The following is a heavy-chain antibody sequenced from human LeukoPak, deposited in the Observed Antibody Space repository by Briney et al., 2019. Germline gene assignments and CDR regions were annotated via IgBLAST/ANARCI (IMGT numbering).Heavy chain of an antibody. CDR1: GFTFSSYS. CDR2: IKNQADGGTS. V-gene: IGHV3-15*01. J-gene: IGHJ3*02. CDR3: STEGSTYGYHSFDT. Sequence: GGSLRLSCAASGFTFSSYSMNWVRQVPGKGLEWVGRIKNQADGGTSDSAAPVKGRFTVSRDDSKNTLYLQMNSLQTEDTAVYYCSTEGSTYGYHSFDTWGQGTMVTVSS. D-gene: IGHD5-18*01.